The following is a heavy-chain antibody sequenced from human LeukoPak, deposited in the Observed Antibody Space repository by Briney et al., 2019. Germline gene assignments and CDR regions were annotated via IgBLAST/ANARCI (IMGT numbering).Heavy chain of an antibody. V-gene: IGHV3-7*01. CDR1: GFTFSSYW. CDR2: IKQDGSEK. CDR3: ARAGAAAAHWYYYYMDV. J-gene: IGHJ6*03. Sequence: GGSLRLSCAASGFTFSSYWMSWVRQAPGKGLEWVANIKQDGSEKYYVDSVKGRFTISRDNARNSLYLQMNSLRAEDTAVYYCARAGAAAAHWYYYYMDVWGKGTTVTISS. D-gene: IGHD6-13*01.